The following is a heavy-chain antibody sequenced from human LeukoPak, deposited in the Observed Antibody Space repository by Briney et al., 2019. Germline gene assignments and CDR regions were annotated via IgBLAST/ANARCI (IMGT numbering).Heavy chain of an antibody. CDR2: IYTSGST. CDR3: ARGEQIAGYSSGRHLDY. CDR1: GGSISSYY. J-gene: IGHJ4*02. D-gene: IGHD6-19*01. V-gene: IGHV4-4*07. Sequence: SETLSLTCTVSGGSISSYYWSWIRQPAGKGLEWIGRIYTSGSTNYNPSLKSRVTMSVDTSKNQFSLKLSSVTAADTAVYYCARGEQIAGYSSGRHLDYWGQGTLVTVSS.